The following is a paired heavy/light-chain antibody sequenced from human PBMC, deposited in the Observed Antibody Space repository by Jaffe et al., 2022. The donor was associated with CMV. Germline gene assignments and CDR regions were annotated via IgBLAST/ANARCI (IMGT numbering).Light chain of an antibody. V-gene: IGKV1D-16*01. CDR2: AAS. CDR1: QGIKNW. CDR3: QQYNSYPLT. J-gene: IGKJ4*01. Sequence: DIQMTQSPSSLSASVGDRVTITCRASQGIKNWLAWYQQKPKKAPKSLIYAASSLQSGVPSRFSGSASGTDFTLTISSLQPEDFATYYCQQYNSYPLTFGGGTKVEIK.
Heavy chain of an antibody. V-gene: IGHV3-72*01. Sequence: EVQLVESGGGLVQPGGSLRLACAASGFRFSDHYMDWVRQAPGKGLEWVGRIRNKANSYTTEYAASVKGRFTISRDDSKNSLFLQMNSLKTEDTAVYYCVRASYSSSPDFDNWGQGNMVTVSS. J-gene: IGHJ4*02. D-gene: IGHD6-6*01. CDR2: IRNKANSYTT. CDR1: GFRFSDHY. CDR3: VRASYSSSPDFDN.